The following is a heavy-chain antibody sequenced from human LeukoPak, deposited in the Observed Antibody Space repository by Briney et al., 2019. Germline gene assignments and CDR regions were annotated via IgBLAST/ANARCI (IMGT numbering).Heavy chain of an antibody. CDR3: ARDVVSSSYTFDY. CDR1: GGTFSSYA. Sequence: ASVKVSRKASGGTFSSYAISWVRQAPGQGLEWMGRIIPILGIANYAQKFQGRVTITADKSTSTAYMELSSLRSEDTAVYYCARDVVSSSYTFDYWGQGTLVTVSS. D-gene: IGHD1-26*01. CDR2: IIPILGIA. J-gene: IGHJ4*02. V-gene: IGHV1-69*04.